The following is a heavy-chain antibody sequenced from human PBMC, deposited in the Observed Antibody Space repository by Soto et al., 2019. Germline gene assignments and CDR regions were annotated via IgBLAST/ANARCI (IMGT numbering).Heavy chain of an antibody. CDR2: IYSDGTT. Sequence: GGSLRLSCAASGFTVSSNYMSWVRQAPGKGLEWVSVIYSDGTTYYADSVKGRFTMSRDNSKNMVYLQMNSLRAGDTAIYYCARGGREQWLPELLYYGMDVWGQGTTVTVSS. V-gene: IGHV3-66*01. J-gene: IGHJ6*02. D-gene: IGHD6-19*01. CDR1: GFTVSSNY. CDR3: ARGGREQWLPELLYYGMDV.